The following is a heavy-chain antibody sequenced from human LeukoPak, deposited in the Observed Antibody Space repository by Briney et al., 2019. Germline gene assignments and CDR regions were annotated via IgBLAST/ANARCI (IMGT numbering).Heavy chain of an antibody. CDR2: ISTVSTYT. J-gene: IGHJ6*03. Sequence: GGSLRLSCAPSGFTFTDYSMNWVRQAPGKGLEWVASISTVSTYTFYADSVKGRFSISRDNVRNLLYLQMSSLGAEDTAVYYYARDGSGFYLYNYMDVWGKGTTVTVSS. D-gene: IGHD6-25*01. CDR3: ARDGSGFYLYNYMDV. V-gene: IGHV3-21*06. CDR1: GFTFTDYS.